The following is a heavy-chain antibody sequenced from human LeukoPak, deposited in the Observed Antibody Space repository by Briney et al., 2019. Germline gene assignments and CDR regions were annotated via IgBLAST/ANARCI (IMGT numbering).Heavy chain of an antibody. J-gene: IGHJ4*02. V-gene: IGHV4-4*07. CDR3: ARDSSSWLGVDY. Sequence: SETLSLTCTVSGGSISGYYWSWIRQPAGKGLEWIGRIYSSGSTNYNPSLKSRITMSVDTPKNQFSLKLSSVTAADTALYYCARDSSSWLGVDYWGQGTLVTVSS. CDR2: IYSSGST. CDR1: GGSISGYY. D-gene: IGHD6-13*01.